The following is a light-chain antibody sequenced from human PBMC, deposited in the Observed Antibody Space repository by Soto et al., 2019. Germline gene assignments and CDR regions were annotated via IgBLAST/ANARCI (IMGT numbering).Light chain of an antibody. CDR2: AAS. CDR3: LQDYNYPLT. V-gene: IGKV1-6*01. J-gene: IGKJ4*01. CDR1: QGIRND. Sequence: AIQMTQSPSSLSASVGDRVTITCRASQGIRNDLGWYQQRPGKAPKLLIYAASSLQSGVPSRFSGSGSGTDFTLTISSLQPEDYATYYCLQDYNYPLTFGGGTKVDIK.